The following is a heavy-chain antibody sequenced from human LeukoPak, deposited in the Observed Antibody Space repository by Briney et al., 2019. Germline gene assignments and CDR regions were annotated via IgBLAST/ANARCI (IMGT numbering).Heavy chain of an antibody. CDR3: ARGFRVSPYYFDS. J-gene: IGHJ4*02. CDR1: GYTFTSYG. CDR2: ISGYNGYT. V-gene: IGHV1-18*01. D-gene: IGHD1-14*01. Sequence: ASVKVSCKASGYTFTSYGISWVRQAPGQGLEWMGWISGYNGYTKYAQKLQGRVTMTTDTSTSTAYMELRSLRSDDAAVYYCARGFRVSPYYFDSWGQGTLVTVSS.